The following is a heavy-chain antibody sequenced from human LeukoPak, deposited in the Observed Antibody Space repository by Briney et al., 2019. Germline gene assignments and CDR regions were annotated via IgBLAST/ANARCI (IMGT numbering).Heavy chain of an antibody. CDR1: GGSISSYY. J-gene: IGHJ5*02. CDR2: IHYTGST. Sequence: PSETLSLTCTVSGGSISSYYWSWVRQPPGEGLEWTGYIHYTGSTNYNPSLKSRVTLSVDTSKNQFSLKLSSVTAADTAVYYCARGYRNGRLDLWGQGTLVTVSS. CDR3: ARGYRNGRLDL. V-gene: IGHV4-59*01. D-gene: IGHD5-18*01.